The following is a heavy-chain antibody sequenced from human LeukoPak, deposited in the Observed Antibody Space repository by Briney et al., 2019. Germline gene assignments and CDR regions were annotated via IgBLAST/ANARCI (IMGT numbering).Heavy chain of an antibody. CDR2: IIPIFGTA. D-gene: IGHD2-15*01. Sequence: GASVNVSCKASGGTFSSYAISWVRQAPGQGLEWMGGIIPIFGTANYAQKFQGRVTITADESTSTAYMELSSLRSEDTAVYYCARAASGGSAEYFDYWGQGTLVTVSS. CDR1: GGTFSSYA. CDR3: ARAASGGSAEYFDY. V-gene: IGHV1-69*13. J-gene: IGHJ4*02.